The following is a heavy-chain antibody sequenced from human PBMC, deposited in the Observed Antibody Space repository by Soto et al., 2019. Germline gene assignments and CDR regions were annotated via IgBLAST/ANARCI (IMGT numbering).Heavy chain of an antibody. CDR1: GGSISSGGYY. CDR3: ASGSPHDYGDYIAFDI. Sequence: QVQLQESGPGLVKPSQTLSLTCTVSGGSISSGGYYWSWIRQHPGKGLEWIGYIYYSGSTYYNPSLKSRVTISVDTSTHQCSRKLSSVTAADTAVYYCASGSPHDYGDYIAFDIWGQGTMVTVSS. CDR2: IYYSGST. J-gene: IGHJ3*02. D-gene: IGHD4-17*01. V-gene: IGHV4-31*03.